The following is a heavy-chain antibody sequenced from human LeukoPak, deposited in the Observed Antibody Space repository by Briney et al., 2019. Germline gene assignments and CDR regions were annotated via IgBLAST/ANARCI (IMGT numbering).Heavy chain of an antibody. CDR2: IKQDGNEK. Sequence: GGSLRLSCAASGFSLGDYWMNWVRQAPGKGLEWVANIKQDGNEKYFVDSVRGRFTISRDNAKNSLFLQMNSLRAEDTAVYYCARLMFRELRLAGYSGMDVWGQGTTVTVSS. CDR1: GFSLGDYW. D-gene: IGHD3-10*01. J-gene: IGHJ6*02. CDR3: ARLMFRELRLAGYSGMDV. V-gene: IGHV3-7*01.